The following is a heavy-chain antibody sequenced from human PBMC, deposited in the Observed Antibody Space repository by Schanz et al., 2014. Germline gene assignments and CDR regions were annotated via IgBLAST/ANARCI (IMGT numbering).Heavy chain of an antibody. V-gene: IGHV3-11*01. D-gene: IGHD3-9*01. CDR3: AKDHAGSDILTALGN. J-gene: IGHJ4*02. Sequence: QVQLVDSGGGLVKPGGSLRLSCAASGFTFRDYYMTWIRQAPGKGLEWVSDISDSGDSTHYADSVKGRFTISRDNAKNSLYLQMNSLRAEDTAVYYCAKDHAGSDILTALGNWGQGTLVTVSS. CDR2: ISDSGDST. CDR1: GFTFRDYY.